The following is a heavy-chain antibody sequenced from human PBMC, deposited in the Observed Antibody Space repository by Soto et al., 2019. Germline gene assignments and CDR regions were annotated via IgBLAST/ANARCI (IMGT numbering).Heavy chain of an antibody. J-gene: IGHJ5*02. D-gene: IGHD2-2*01. CDR1: GYSFTIYC. CDR3: ASGWEYQLLFFRGCFDP. CDR2: SYPGDSDT. Sequence: GGSLKMSGNGSGYSFTIYCIGLVLQMPGKGLEWMGISYPGDSDTRYSPSFQCQVTISADKSISTAYLQWSSLKASDTAMYSCASGWEYQLLFFRGCFDPWGQGTLVTVSS. V-gene: IGHV5-51*01.